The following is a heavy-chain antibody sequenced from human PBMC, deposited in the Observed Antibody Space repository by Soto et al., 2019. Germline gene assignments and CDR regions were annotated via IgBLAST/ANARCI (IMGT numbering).Heavy chain of an antibody. V-gene: IGHV1-46*01. D-gene: IGHD3-22*01. J-gene: IGHJ3*02. CDR1: GYTFTSYY. CDR2: INPSGGST. Sequence: GAPVKVSCKASGYTFTSYYMYWVRQAPGQGLEWMGIINPSGGSTSYAQKFQGRVTMTRDTSTSTVYMELSSLRSEDTAVYYCASGYDSSGYYPGPLGSHAFDIWGQGTMVTVSS. CDR3: ASGYDSSGYYPGPLGSHAFDI.